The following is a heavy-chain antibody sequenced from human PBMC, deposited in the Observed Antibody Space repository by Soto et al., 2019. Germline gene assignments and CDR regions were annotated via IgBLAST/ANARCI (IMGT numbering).Heavy chain of an antibody. CDR3: ARERPDGSRLDP. Sequence: PSETLSLTCTVSGDSISSSTYFWGWVRQPPGKGLEWIGSIYYSGSTYYNPSLKSRVTISVDTSKNQFSLKLSSVTAADTAVYYCARERPDGSRLDPWGQGTLVTVSS. J-gene: IGHJ5*02. CDR1: GDSISSSTYF. D-gene: IGHD6-13*01. V-gene: IGHV4-39*02. CDR2: IYYSGST.